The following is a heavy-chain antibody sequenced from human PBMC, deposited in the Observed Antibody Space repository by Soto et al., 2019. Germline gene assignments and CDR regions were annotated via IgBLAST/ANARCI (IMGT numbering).Heavy chain of an antibody. CDR1: GFSLSTAGVG. V-gene: IGHV2-5*02. Sequence: QITLKESGPTLVKPTQTLTLTCTFSGFSLSTAGVGVGWVRQPPGKALEWLALIYWDDNKRYSPFLKSRLTITKDTSKNQVVLTMTNMDPVDTATYHCTRRTGDYWGQGTLVTVSS. J-gene: IGHJ4*02. CDR2: IYWDDNK. CDR3: TRRTGDY.